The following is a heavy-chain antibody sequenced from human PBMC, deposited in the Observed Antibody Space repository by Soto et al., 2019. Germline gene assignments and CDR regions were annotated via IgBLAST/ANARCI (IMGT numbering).Heavy chain of an antibody. Sequence: QVRLVQSGAEVKKPGSSVKVSCTASGGSLRISVISWVRQAPAQRLEWMGGVIPILGTANYAQKFQGRVTMTADEATSTAYMDLSSLSPDDTAVYYCARLGHPGHWGPGTLVIVSS. V-gene: IGHV1-69*01. CDR1: GGSLRISV. CDR2: VIPILGTA. CDR3: ARLGHPGH. J-gene: IGHJ4*02.